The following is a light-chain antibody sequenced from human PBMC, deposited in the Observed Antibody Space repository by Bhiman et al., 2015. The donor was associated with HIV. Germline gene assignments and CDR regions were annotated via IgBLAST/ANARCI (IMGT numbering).Light chain of an antibody. CDR1: NIESKS. CDR3: QVWDSSSGHPSYV. J-gene: IGLJ1*01. CDR2: YDS. V-gene: IGLV3-21*04. Sequence: SYELTQPPSVSVAPGKTARMTCGGNNIESKSVHWYQQKPGQAPVVVIYYDSDRPSGIPERFSGSNSGNTATLTISRVEAGDEADYYCQVWDSSSGHPSYVFGTGTKVTV.